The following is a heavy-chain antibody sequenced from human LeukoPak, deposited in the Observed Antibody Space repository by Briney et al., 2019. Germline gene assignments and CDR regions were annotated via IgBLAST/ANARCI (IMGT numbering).Heavy chain of an antibody. CDR2: IYYSGST. CDR1: GGSISSYY. V-gene: IGHV4-59*08. CDR3: ARIDRGYCSSTSRYSSWFDP. Sequence: SETLSLTCTVSGGSISSYYWSWIRQPPGKGLEWIGYIYYSGSTNYNPSLKSRVTISVDTSKNQFSLKLSSVTAADTAVYYCARIDRGYCSSTSRYSSWFDPWGQGTLVTVSS. D-gene: IGHD2-2*01. J-gene: IGHJ5*02.